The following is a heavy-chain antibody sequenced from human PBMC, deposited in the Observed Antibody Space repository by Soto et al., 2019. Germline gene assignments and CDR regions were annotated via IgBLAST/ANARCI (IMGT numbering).Heavy chain of an antibody. J-gene: IGHJ5*02. CDR2: INTDGSRT. CDR1: GFTFGTYW. Sequence: DVQLVESGGGLVQPGGSLRLSCAASGFTFGTYWMHWVRQAPGKGLVWVSRINTDGSRTTYADSVKGRFTISRDNAKNTEYLQMNSLRAEDTAVYYCARVYTGTFNWFDPWGQGTLVTVSS. D-gene: IGHD1-1*01. CDR3: ARVYTGTFNWFDP. V-gene: IGHV3-74*01.